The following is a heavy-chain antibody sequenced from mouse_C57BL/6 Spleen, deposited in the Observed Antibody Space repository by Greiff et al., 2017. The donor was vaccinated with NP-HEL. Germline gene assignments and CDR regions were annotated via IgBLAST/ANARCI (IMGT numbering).Heavy chain of an antibody. CDR2: INPNNGGT. V-gene: IGHV1-22*01. CDR1: GYTFTDYN. J-gene: IGHJ4*01. D-gene: IGHD2-5*01. Sequence: EVQLQQSGPELVKPGASVKMSCKASGYTFTDYNMHWVKQSHGKSLEWIGYINPNNGGTSYNQKFKGKSTLTVNKSSSTAYMELRSLTSEDSAVYYCARSYYSNYEDYAMDYWGQGTSVTVSS. CDR3: ARSYYSNYEDYAMDY.